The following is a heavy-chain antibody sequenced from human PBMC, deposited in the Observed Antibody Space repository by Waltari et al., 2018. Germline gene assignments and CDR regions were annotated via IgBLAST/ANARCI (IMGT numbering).Heavy chain of an antibody. J-gene: IGHJ4*02. D-gene: IGHD2-15*01. CDR1: GYTFTDFY. CDR2: VNTEDGET. Sequence: EVQVVQSGAEVKKPGATVKISCKASGYTFTDFYIQGQQLAPGKGREWMGRVNTEDGETMYGMKCRDRITMTADTCTNTAYMELSRLRSADTAVYYCVVGGYCSPSICPWDYWGQGTLVTVSS. V-gene: IGHV1-69-2*01. CDR3: VVGGYCSPSICPWDY.